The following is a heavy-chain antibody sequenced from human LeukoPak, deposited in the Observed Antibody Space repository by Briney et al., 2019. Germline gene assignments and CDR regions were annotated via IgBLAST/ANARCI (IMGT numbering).Heavy chain of an antibody. CDR2: VSGSGAGT. D-gene: IGHD2-21*02. CDR3: AKGPRAGLRYWYFGL. J-gene: IGHJ2*01. CDR1: GLTFNTYA. V-gene: IGHV3-23*01. Sequence: GGSLRLSCAASGLTFNTYAMSWVRQAPGKGLQWVSTVSGSGAGTFYGDSVKGRFTISRDNSNNTLFLQMNSLSADDTAVYFCAKGPRAGLRYWYFGLWGRGSLVTVSS.